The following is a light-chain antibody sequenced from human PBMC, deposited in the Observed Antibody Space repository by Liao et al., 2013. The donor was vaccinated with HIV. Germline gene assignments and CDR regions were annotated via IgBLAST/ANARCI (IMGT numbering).Light chain of an antibody. CDR2: YDS. V-gene: IGLV3-21*04. Sequence: SYELTQPPSVSVAPGKTANITCGGNNIGGKSVHWYQQKPGQAPVLVIHYDSGRPSGIPARFSGSKSGSTATLTISRAEAGDEADYYCQVWDSSSDHYVFGTGTKVTVL. CDR1: NIGGKS. J-gene: IGLJ1*01. CDR3: QVWDSSSDHYV.